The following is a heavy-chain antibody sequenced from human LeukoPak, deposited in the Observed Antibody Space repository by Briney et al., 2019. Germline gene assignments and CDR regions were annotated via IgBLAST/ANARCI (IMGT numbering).Heavy chain of an antibody. CDR1: GFTFSSYW. J-gene: IGHJ6*03. CDR3: AREAAAAGTRGYYYYMDV. V-gene: IGHV3-7*01. D-gene: IGHD6-13*01. Sequence: GGSLRLSCAASGFTFSSYWMNWVRQAPGKGLEWVANIKQDGSEKYYVDSVKGRFTISRDNAKNSLYLQMNSLRAEDTAVYYCAREAAAAGTRGYYYYMDVWGKGTTVTVSS. CDR2: IKQDGSEK.